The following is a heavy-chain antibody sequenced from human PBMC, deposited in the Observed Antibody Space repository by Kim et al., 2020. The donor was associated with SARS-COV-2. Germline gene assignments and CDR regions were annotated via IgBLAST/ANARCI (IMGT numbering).Heavy chain of an antibody. CDR3: ARHYGIRYGGFNGAPAHFDY. Sequence: GESLKISCKGSGYSFTSYWISWVRQMPGKGLEWMGRIDPSDSFTNYSPSFQGHVTISADKSISTAYLQWSSLKASDTAMYYCARHYGIRYGGFNGAPAHFDYWGQGTLVTVSS. V-gene: IGHV5-10-1*01. J-gene: IGHJ4*02. CDR1: GYSFTSYW. D-gene: IGHD1-26*01. CDR2: IDPSDSFT.